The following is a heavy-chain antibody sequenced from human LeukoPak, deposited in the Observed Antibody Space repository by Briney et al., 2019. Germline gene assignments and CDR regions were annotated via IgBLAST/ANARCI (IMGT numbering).Heavy chain of an antibody. Sequence: ASVKVSCKASGYTFTSYGIGWVRQAPGQGLEWMGWISAYNGNTNYAQKLQGRVTMTTDTSTSTAYMELRSLRSDDTAVYYCARRGEGSGSYSTADYWGQGTLVTVSS. J-gene: IGHJ4*02. D-gene: IGHD3-10*01. CDR1: GYTFTSYG. CDR3: ARRGEGSGSYSTADY. V-gene: IGHV1-18*01. CDR2: ISAYNGNT.